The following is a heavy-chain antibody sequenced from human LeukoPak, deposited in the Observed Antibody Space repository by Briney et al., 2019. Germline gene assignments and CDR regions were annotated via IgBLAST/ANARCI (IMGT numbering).Heavy chain of an antibody. Sequence: SETLSLTCTVSGGSISSNTYYWGWIRQPPGKGLEWIGSIYYSGSTYYNPSLKSRVTISIDTSKNQFSLKLSSVTAADTAVYYCARGRGSGWYSTWGQGTLVTVSS. V-gene: IGHV4-39*07. CDR1: GGSISSNTYY. CDR3: ARGRGSGWYST. D-gene: IGHD6-19*01. CDR2: IYYSGST. J-gene: IGHJ5*02.